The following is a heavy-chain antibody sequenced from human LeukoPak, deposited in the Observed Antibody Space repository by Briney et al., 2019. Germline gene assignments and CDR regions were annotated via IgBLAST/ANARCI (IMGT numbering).Heavy chain of an antibody. CDR2: IRYDGSNK. J-gene: IGHJ6*03. D-gene: IGHD6-6*01. Sequence: GGSLRLSCAASGFTFSSYGMHWVRQAPGKGLEWVAFIRYDGSNKYYADSVKGRFTISRDNSKNTLYLQMNSLRAEDMAVYYCAKDPSYSSSSWYYYYYMDVWGKGTTVTVSS. V-gene: IGHV3-30*02. CDR1: GFTFSSYG. CDR3: AKDPSYSSSSWYYYYYMDV.